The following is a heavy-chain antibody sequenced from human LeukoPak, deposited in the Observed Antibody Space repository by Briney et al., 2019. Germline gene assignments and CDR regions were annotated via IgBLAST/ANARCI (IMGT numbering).Heavy chain of an antibody. J-gene: IGHJ6*03. CDR1: GYIFTGYY. CDR2: INPNSGGT. Sequence: ASVKVSCKASGYIFTGYYIHWVRQAPGQGLERMGWINPNSGGTNYTQKFQGRVTMTRDTSISTAYMELSRLRSDDTAVYYCARDQETIAAAYYYYYMDVWGKGTTVTVSS. D-gene: IGHD6-13*01. V-gene: IGHV1-2*02. CDR3: ARDQETIAAAYYYYYMDV.